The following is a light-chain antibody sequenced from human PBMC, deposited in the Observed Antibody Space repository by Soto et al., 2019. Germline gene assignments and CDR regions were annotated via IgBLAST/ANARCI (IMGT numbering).Light chain of an antibody. J-gene: IGKJ4*01. CDR1: HGIDNW. CDR2: AAS. CDR3: QQADSFPLT. Sequence: DIQMTQSPSSLSASVGDRVTITCRARHGIDNWLAWYQQKPGKAPKLLIYAASRLQSGVPSRFRGGGSGPDFTLTISSLQPADCASYYCQQADSFPLTFGGGTKVQ. V-gene: IGKV1-12*01.